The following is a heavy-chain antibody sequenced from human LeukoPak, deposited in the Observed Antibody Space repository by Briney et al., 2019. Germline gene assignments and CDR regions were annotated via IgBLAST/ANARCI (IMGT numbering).Heavy chain of an antibody. J-gene: IGHJ4*02. Sequence: PGGSLRLSCAASGFRFSSYAVHWVRQAPGKGLEWVAVISYDGSNKYYADSVKGRFTISRDNSKNTLYLQMNSLRAEDTAVYYCAKDVSGGFDYWGQGTLVTVSS. V-gene: IGHV3-30*04. CDR1: GFRFSSYA. CDR2: ISYDGSNK. D-gene: IGHD1-26*01. CDR3: AKDVSGGFDY.